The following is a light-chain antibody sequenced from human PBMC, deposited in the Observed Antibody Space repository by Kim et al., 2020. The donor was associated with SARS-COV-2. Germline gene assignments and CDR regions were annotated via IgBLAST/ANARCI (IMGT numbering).Light chain of an antibody. J-gene: IGLJ2*01. CDR2: GKN. CDR1: SLRSYC. CDR3: NSRDSSGNHLV. V-gene: IGLV3-19*01. Sequence: ALGQTVRITCKGDSLRSYCASWYQQKPGQAPVLVIYGKNNRPSGIPDRFSGSSSGNTASLTITGAQAEDEADYYCNSRDSSGNHLVFGGGTQLTVL.